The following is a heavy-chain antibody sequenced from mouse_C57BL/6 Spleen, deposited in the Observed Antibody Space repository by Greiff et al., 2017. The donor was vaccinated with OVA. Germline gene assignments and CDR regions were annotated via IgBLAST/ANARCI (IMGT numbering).Heavy chain of an antibody. CDR1: GYTFTDYY. CDR2: INPNNGGT. CDR3: ARHYGSSYYWYFDV. V-gene: IGHV1-26*01. D-gene: IGHD1-1*01. Sequence: EVQLQQSGPELVKPGASVKISCKASGYTFTDYYMNWVKQSHGKSLEWIGDINPNNGGTSYNQKFKGKATLTVDKSSSTAYMELRSLTSEDSAVYYCARHYGSSYYWYFDVWGTGTTVTVSS. J-gene: IGHJ1*03.